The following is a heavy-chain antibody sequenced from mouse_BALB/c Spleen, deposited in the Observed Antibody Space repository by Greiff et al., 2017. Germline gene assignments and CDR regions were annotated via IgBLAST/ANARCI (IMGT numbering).Heavy chain of an antibody. J-gene: IGHJ4*01. D-gene: IGHD2-14*01. V-gene: IGHV5-12-2*01. Sequence: EVKLQESGGGLVQPGGSLKLSCAASGFTFSSYTMSWVRQTPEKRLEWVAYISNGGGSTYYPDTVKGRFTISRDNAKNTLYLQMSSLKSEDTAMYYCARSGGPREGYDERPYAMDYWGQGTSVTVSS. CDR2: ISNGGGST. CDR3: ARSGGPREGYDERPYAMDY. CDR1: GFTFSSYT.